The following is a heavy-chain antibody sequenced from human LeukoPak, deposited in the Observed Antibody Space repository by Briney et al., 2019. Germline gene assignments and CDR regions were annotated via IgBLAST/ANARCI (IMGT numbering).Heavy chain of an antibody. Sequence: SETLSLTCAVYGGSFSGYYWSWIRQPPGKGLEWIGEINHSGSTNYNPSLKSRVTISVDTSKNQFSLKLSSVTAADTAVYYCARLRSVGVAARPRPDYWGQGTLVTVSS. CDR2: INHSGST. J-gene: IGHJ4*02. CDR1: GGSFSGYY. V-gene: IGHV4-34*01. CDR3: ARLRSVGVAARPRPDY. D-gene: IGHD6-6*01.